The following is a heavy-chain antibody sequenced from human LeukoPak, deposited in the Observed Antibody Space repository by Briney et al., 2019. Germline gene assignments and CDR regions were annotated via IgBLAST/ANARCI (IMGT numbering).Heavy chain of an antibody. J-gene: IGHJ4*02. CDR1: GGSFSGYY. Sequence: SETLSLTCAVYGGSFSGYYWSWIRQPPGKGLEWIGEINHSGSTNYNPSLKSRVTISVDTSKNQSSLKLSSVTAADTAVYYCARRRRSIAARPPEPFDYWGQGTLVTVSS. V-gene: IGHV4-34*01. CDR2: INHSGST. CDR3: ARRRRSIAARPPEPFDY. D-gene: IGHD6-6*01.